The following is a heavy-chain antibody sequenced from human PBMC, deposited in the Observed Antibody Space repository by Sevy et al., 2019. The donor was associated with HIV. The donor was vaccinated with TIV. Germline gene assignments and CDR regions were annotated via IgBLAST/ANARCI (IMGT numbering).Heavy chain of an antibody. Sequence: SETVSLTCAVHDGSFSGYYWNWIRQLPGKGLEWIGEINECGITYYNPSLKSRFTISVDTSKKQFALRLNSVTAVDSAVYCCARSPPVVVVPGAPSWFDPWGQGTLVTVSS. J-gene: IGHJ5*02. CDR2: INECGIT. V-gene: IGHV4-34*01. D-gene: IGHD2-2*01. CDR3: ARSPPVVVVPGAPSWFDP. CDR1: DGSFSGYY.